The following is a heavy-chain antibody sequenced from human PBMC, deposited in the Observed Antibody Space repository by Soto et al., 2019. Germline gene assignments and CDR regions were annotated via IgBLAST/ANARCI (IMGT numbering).Heavy chain of an antibody. V-gene: IGHV3-74*01. CDR2: INGDASGT. CDR3: ARGIFSSLTANDY. CDR1: GFTFSGCW. Sequence: EVQLVESGGGLVQPGGSLRLSCAASGFTFSGCWMHWVRQAPGMGLVWVSRINGDASGTRYAAFVEGRFTISRGDAQTTLLLQMNGLRSQDTDVYCCARGIFSSLTANDYCAQGTLVTASS. J-gene: IGHJ4*02. D-gene: IGHD2-21*02.